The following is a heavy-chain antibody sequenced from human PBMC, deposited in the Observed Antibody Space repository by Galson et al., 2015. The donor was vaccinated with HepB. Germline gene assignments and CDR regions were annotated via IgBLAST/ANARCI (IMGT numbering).Heavy chain of an antibody. D-gene: IGHD6-13*01. CDR2: ISYDGSNK. J-gene: IGHJ4*02. V-gene: IGHV3-30*18. CDR1: GFTFSDYG. Sequence: SLRLSCAASGFTFSDYGIHWVRQAPGKGLEWVAVISYDGSNKYYVDSVKGRLTISRDNSKSTVYLQMNGLRTEDTAVYYCAKVFEQQLTDYWGQGTLVTVSS. CDR3: AKVFEQQLTDY.